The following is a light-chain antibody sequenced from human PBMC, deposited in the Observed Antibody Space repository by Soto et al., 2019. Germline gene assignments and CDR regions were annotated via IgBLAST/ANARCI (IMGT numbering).Light chain of an antibody. J-gene: IGKJ2*01. CDR1: QSVLYSSNNKNY. Sequence: DIVMTQSPDSLAVSLGERATINCKSSQSVLYSSNNKNYLAWYQQKPGQPPKLLIYWASTRESGVPDRFSGSGSGTDVTLTISSLQAEDVPVYYCQQYYSLYTFGQGTKLEIK. CDR3: QQYYSLYT. V-gene: IGKV4-1*01. CDR2: WAS.